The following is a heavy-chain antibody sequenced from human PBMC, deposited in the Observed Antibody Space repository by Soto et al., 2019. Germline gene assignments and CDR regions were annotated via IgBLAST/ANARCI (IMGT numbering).Heavy chain of an antibody. CDR3: VRAHEGVNDF. D-gene: IGHD3-10*01. V-gene: IGHV3-74*01. J-gene: IGHJ4*02. CDR2: INPDGTTT. CDR1: GFTFSTYW. Sequence: EVQLVESGGGLVQPGGSLRLSCSASGFTFSTYWMHWVRQAPGKGLVWVSRINPDGTTTNYADSVKGRVTISRDNAKSTLWLQMNSLRAEDTAVYYCVRAHEGVNDFWGQGALVTVSS.